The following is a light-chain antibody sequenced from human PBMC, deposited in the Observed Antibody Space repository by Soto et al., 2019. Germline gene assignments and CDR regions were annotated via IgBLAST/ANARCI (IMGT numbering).Light chain of an antibody. CDR1: SSDVGGYNY. CDR3: SSYTASITYV. V-gene: IGLV2-14*03. Sequence: QSVLTQPASVSGSPGQSITISCSGTSSDVGGYNYVSWYQQHPSKATKLVIYDVSDRPSGISNRFSGSKSGNTASLTISGLQAEDEADYYCSSYTASITYVFGTGTKVTVL. J-gene: IGLJ1*01. CDR2: DVS.